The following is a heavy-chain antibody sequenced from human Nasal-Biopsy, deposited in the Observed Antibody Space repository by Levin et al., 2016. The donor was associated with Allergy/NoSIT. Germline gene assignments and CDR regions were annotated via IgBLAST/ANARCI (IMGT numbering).Heavy chain of an antibody. J-gene: IGHJ4*02. CDR3: ARDDGIGVSGTVIDY. D-gene: IGHD6-19*01. Sequence: GGSLRLSCSTSGFTFGSFGMHWVRQAPGEGLEWVALISYDGSDKYYSDSVKGRFTISRDSLENTLYLQMNSLRAEDTAVYYCARDDGIGVSGTVIDYWGQGTLVTVSS. CDR2: ISYDGSDK. V-gene: IGHV3-30*03. CDR1: GFTFGSFG.